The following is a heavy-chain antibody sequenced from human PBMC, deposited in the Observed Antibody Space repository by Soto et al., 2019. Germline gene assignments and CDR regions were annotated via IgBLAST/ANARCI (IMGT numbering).Heavy chain of an antibody. CDR1: GGTFSSYT. Sequence: QVQLVQSGAEVKKPGSSVKVSCKASGGTFSSYTISWVRQAPGQGLEWMGRIIPILGIANYAQKFQGRVTITADKSTTTAYMELCSLRSEDTAVYYCARDVAAAATKGDWFDPWGQGTLVTVSS. CDR2: IIPILGIA. CDR3: ARDVAAAATKGDWFDP. V-gene: IGHV1-69*08. D-gene: IGHD6-13*01. J-gene: IGHJ5*02.